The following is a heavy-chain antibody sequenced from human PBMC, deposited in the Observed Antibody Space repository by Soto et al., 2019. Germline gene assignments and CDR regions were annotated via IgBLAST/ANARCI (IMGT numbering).Heavy chain of an antibody. CDR2: IYYSGST. J-gene: IGHJ6*03. V-gene: IGHV4-31*03. Sequence: SETLSLTCTVSGGSISSGGYYWSWIRQHPGKGLEWIGYIYYSGSTYYNPSLKSRVTISVDTSKNQFSLKLSSVTAADTAVYYCARGSSSIKYYYCYYYMDVWGKGTTVTVSS. D-gene: IGHD6-6*01. CDR3: ARGSSSIKYYYCYYYMDV. CDR1: GGSISSGGYY.